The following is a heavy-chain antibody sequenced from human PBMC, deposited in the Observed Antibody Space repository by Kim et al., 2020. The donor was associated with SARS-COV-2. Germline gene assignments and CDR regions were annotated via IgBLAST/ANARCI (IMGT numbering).Heavy chain of an antibody. CDR3: ARSKAMIVVGWAFDI. D-gene: IGHD3-22*01. CDR1: GFTFSSYE. J-gene: IGHJ3*02. V-gene: IGHV3-48*03. CDR2: ISSSGYTI. Sequence: GGSLRLSCAASGFTFSSYEMNWVRQAPGKGLEWVSYISSSGYTIYYADSVKGRFTISRDNAKKSLYLQMNSLRAEDTAVYYCARSKAMIVVGWAFDIWGQGTMVTVSS.